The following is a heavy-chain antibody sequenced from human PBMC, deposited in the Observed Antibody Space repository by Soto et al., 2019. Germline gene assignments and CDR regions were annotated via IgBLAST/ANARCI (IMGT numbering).Heavy chain of an antibody. CDR3: ASRPVYCSGGSCRMNV. V-gene: IGHV1-69*01. D-gene: IGHD2-15*01. CDR1: GGNFSSSA. J-gene: IGHJ6*02. CDR2: IIPIFGTA. Sequence: QVQLVQSGAEVKKPGSSVKVSCKASGGNFSSSAISWVRQAPGHGLEWMGGIIPIFGTANYAQKFQGRVTITADESTSTAYLELSSLRTEDTAVYYCASRPVYCSGGSCRMNVWGQGTTVTVAS.